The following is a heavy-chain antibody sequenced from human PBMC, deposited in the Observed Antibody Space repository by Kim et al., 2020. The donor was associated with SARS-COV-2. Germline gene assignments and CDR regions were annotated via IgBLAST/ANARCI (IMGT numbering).Heavy chain of an antibody. CDR3: AGWALGNCSGGSCFPPGAFDI. CDR1: GGSISSYY. D-gene: IGHD2-15*01. CDR2: IYYSGST. V-gene: IGHV4-59*08. Sequence: SETLSLTCTVSGGSISSYYWSWIRQPPGKGLEWIGYIYYSGSTNYNPSLKSRVTISVDTSKNQFSLKLSSVTAADTAVYYCAGWALGNCSGGSCFPPGAFDIWGQGTMVTVSS. J-gene: IGHJ3*02.